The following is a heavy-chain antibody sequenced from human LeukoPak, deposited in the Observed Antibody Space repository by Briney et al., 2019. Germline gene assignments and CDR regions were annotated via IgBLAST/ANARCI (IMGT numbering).Heavy chain of an antibody. V-gene: IGHV1-24*01. D-gene: IGHD5-12*01. J-gene: IGHJ4*02. CDR3: ATVRRDVIVATIIHDY. CDR2: FDPEDGET. Sequence: ASVKVSCRVSGYTLTELSMHWVRQAPGKGLEWMGGFDPEDGETIYAQKFQGRVTMTEDTSTDTAYMELSSLRSEDTAVYYCATVRRDVIVATIIHDYWGQGTLVTVSS. CDR1: GYTLTELS.